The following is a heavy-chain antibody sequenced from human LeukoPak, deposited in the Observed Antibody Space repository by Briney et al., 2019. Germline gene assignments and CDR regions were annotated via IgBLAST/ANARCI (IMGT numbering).Heavy chain of an antibody. J-gene: IGHJ5*02. V-gene: IGHV1-18*01. D-gene: IGHD5-12*01. CDR3: ARDLEYGGYEVRFDP. Sequence: ASVKVSCKASGYTFTSYGISWVRQAPGQGLEWMGWISAYNGNTNYAQKLQGRVTMTTDTSTSTAYMELRSLRSDDTAVYYCARDLEYGGYEVRFDPWGQGTLVTVSS. CDR1: GYTFTSYG. CDR2: ISAYNGNT.